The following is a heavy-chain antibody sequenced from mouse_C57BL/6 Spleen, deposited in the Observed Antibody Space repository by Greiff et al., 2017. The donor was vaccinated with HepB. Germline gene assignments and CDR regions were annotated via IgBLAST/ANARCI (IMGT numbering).Heavy chain of an antibody. CDR2: ISYDGSN. D-gene: IGHD2-4*01. V-gene: IGHV3-6*01. CDR1: GYSITSGYY. J-gene: IGHJ3*01. CDR3: ARDGDYALFAY. Sequence: ESGPGLVKPSQSLSLTCSVTGYSITSGYYWNWIRQFPGNKLEWMGYISYDGSNNYNPSLKNRISITRDTSKNQFFLKLNSVTTEDTATYYCARDGDYALFAYWGQGTLVTVSA.